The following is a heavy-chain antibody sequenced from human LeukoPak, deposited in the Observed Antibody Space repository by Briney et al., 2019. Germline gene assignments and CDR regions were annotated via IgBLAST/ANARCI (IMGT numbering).Heavy chain of an antibody. CDR3: AREDGYCSSTSCPPDY. CDR2: ISAYNGNT. D-gene: IGHD2-2*01. V-gene: IGHV1-18*01. CDR1: GYTFTSYG. J-gene: IGHJ4*02. Sequence: GASVKVSCKTSGYTFTSYGISWARQAPGQGLEWMGWISAYNGNTNYAQKLQGRVTMTTDTSTSTAYMELRSLRSDDTAVYYCAREDGYCSSTSCPPDYWGQGTLVTVSS.